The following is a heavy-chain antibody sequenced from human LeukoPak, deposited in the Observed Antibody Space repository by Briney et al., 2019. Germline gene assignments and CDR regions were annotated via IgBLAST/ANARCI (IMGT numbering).Heavy chain of an antibody. D-gene: IGHD2-8*01. CDR1: AFAFRNHN. J-gene: IGHJ5*02. Sequence: GGSRRPSWAPSAFAFRNHNMNWVRQAQGKGLEGGFSISGSSSFIQYADSLKGRFAISRDNAKNSLYLQMNSLRAEDTAVYYCARQRGYCSSGVCRGWFDPWGQETLVTVSS. V-gene: IGHV3-21*01. CDR3: ARQRGYCSSGVCRGWFDP. CDR2: ISGSSSFI.